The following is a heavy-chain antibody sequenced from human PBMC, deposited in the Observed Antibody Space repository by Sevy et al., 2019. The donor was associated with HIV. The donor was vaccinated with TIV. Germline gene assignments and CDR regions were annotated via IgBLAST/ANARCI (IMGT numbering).Heavy chain of an antibody. CDR2: IIPILGTV. CDR1: GGTFSSYG. J-gene: IGHJ4*02. Sequence: ASVKVSCKASGGTFSSYGISWVRQAPGQGLEWMGGIIPILGTVNYAQKFQGRVTIPADESTQTAYMELRSLGSEDKAVDYCARGGGNGWYYFDYWGQETLVTVSS. CDR3: ARGGGNGWYYFDY. D-gene: IGHD6-19*01. V-gene: IGHV1-69*13.